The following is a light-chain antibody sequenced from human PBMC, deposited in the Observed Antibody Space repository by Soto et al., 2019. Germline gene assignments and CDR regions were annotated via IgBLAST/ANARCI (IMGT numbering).Light chain of an antibody. J-gene: IGKJ5*01. CDR1: QTVSSNY. Sequence: EIILTQSPDTLSLSPGERATLSCRASQTVSSNYLAWCQQRPGQAPRLLIYGASTRAAGIPDRFSGSGSGTDFTLTIRRLEPEDFSVYYCQQRYNWPITFGQGTRLEIK. CDR2: GAS. CDR3: QQRYNWPIT. V-gene: IGKV3D-20*02.